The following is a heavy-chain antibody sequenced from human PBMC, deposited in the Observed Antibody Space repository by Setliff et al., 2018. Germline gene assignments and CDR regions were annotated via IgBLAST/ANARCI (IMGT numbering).Heavy chain of an antibody. V-gene: IGHV4-59*11. D-gene: IGHD3-3*01. J-gene: IGHJ5*02. CDR3: AGDTPYYDFWSGYYTPSNWFDP. Sequence: SETLSLTCTVSGGSISSHYWSWIRQPPGKGLEWIGYIYYSGSTNYNPSLKSRVTISVDTSKNQFSLKLSSVTAADTAVYYCAGDTPYYDFWSGYYTPSNWFDPWGQGTLVTVSS. CDR2: IYYSGST. CDR1: GGSISSHY.